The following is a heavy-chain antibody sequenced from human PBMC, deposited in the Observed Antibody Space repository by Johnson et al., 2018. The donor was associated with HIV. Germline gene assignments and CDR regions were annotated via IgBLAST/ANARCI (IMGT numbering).Heavy chain of an antibody. Sequence: VQLVESGGGVVRPGGSLRLSCAASGFTFDDYGMSWVRQAPGKGLEWVSGINWNGGSTGYADSVKGRFTISRDNAKNSLYLQMNSLRAGDTAVYYCAKDNMVGANHDAFDIWGQGTMVTVSS. CDR1: GFTFDDYG. CDR3: AKDNMVGANHDAFDI. V-gene: IGHV3-20*04. D-gene: IGHD1-26*01. J-gene: IGHJ3*02. CDR2: INWNGGST.